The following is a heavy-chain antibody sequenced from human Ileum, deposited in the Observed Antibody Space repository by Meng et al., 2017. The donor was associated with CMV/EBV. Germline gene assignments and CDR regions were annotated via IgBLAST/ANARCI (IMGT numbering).Heavy chain of an antibody. V-gene: IGHV4-39*07. D-gene: IGHD1-26*01. CDR1: GRSIRTNSDY. J-gene: IGHJ4*02. CDR3: ARDRTVGPTPDGSLGA. CDR2: VHYTGTT. Sequence: LPEAGPGLVKPSETLSLTCTVSGRSIRTNSDYWVWVRQPPGEGLEWIASVHYTGTTYYNPSLKSPVIISIDTSKNQFSLRLTSVTAADTAVYYCARDRTVGPTPDGSLGAWGQGTLVTVAS.